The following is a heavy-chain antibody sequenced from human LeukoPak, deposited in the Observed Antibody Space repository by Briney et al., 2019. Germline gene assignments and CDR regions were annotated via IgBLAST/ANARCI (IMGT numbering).Heavy chain of an antibody. J-gene: IGHJ4*02. D-gene: IGHD6-19*01. CDR2: INTYNGNT. V-gene: IGHV1-18*01. CDR3: ARDPHEFSSGWSHFEY. CDR1: GYTFTSYG. Sequence: ASVKVSCKASGYTFTSYGISWVRQAPGQGLEWVGWINTYNGNTNYAQKLQGRVTMTTDTSTSTADMELRSLRSDDTAVYYCARDPHEFSSGWSHFEYWGQGTLVTVSS.